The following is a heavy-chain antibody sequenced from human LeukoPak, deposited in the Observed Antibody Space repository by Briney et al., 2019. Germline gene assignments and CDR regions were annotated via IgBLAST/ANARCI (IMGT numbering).Heavy chain of an antibody. CDR1: GGSISSYY. D-gene: IGHD4-17*01. CDR3: ARGLRLTTNYFDY. J-gene: IGHJ4*02. V-gene: IGHV4-59*12. Sequence: SETLSLTCPVPGGSISSYYWSWIRQPPGKGLEWIGYIYDSGGTNYNPSLKSRVTISIDTSKNQVSLKLSSVTAADTAFYYCARGLRLTTNYFDYWGQGTLVTVSS. CDR2: IYDSGGT.